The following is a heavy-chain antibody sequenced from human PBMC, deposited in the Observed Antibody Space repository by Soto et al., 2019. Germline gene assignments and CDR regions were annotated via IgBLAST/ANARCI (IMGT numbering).Heavy chain of an antibody. D-gene: IGHD3-10*01. J-gene: IGHJ4*02. Sequence: PSETLSLTCAVSGGSISNIYWWSWVRQPPGKGLEWIGEISQSGTTDYNPSLKSRVTIDKSKNEFSLRMTSVTAADTAIYYCARDQMVRGVATYRGYFFDSWGQGTPVTVSS. CDR1: GGSISNIYW. CDR3: ARDQMVRGVATYRGYFFDS. V-gene: IGHV4-4*02. CDR2: ISQSGTT.